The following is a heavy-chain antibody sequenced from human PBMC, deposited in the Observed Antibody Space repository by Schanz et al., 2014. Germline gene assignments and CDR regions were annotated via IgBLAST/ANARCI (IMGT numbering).Heavy chain of an antibody. CDR3: ARGGFFDSTSFDS. V-gene: IGHV1-18*01. CDR2: ISAYNGHT. D-gene: IGHD2-2*01. J-gene: IGHJ4*02. CDR1: GYSFTDYA. Sequence: QVQLVQSGGEVKKPGASVRVSCKASGYSFTDYAIHWVRQAPGQGLEWMGWISAYNGHTTYAQNFQGRLTVTRDTSTSTVNMELSSLRSEDTAVYYCARGGFFDSTSFDSWGQGTLVTASS.